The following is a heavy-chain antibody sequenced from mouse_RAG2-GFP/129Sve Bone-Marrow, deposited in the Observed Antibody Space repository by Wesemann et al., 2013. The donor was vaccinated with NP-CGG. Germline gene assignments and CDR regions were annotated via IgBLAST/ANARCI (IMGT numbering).Heavy chain of an antibody. V-gene: IGHV1S34*01. CDR2: NGAT. J-gene: IGHJ1*01. Sequence: NGATSYNQKFKGKATFTVDTSSSTAYMQFNSLTSEDSAVYYCARWGNHVGYFDVWGAGTTVTVSS. CDR3: ARWGNHVGYFDV. D-gene: IGHD2-1*01.